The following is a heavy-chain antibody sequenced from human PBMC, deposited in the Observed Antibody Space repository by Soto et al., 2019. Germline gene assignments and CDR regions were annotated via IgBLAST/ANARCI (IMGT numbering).Heavy chain of an antibody. J-gene: IGHJ6*03. D-gene: IGHD6-6*01. CDR3: ARHGAGARYGPLVPPELYYMAV. Sequence: QVQLQESGPGLVKPSETLSLTCTVSGGSISSYYWSWIRQPPGKVLEWIGSIYYSGSTNYNPARKRRVTLSGHTSKNKFYLQLSYVTASDTAVYYCARHGAGARYGPLVPPELYYMAVWGKGTTVTVSS. CDR2: IYYSGST. V-gene: IGHV4-59*08. CDR1: GGSISSYY.